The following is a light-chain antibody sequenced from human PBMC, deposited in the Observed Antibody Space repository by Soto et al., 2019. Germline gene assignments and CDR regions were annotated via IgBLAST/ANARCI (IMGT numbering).Light chain of an antibody. V-gene: IGKV1-9*01. CDR2: TAS. CDR1: QGINSY. CDR3: QQLNSYPLT. J-gene: IGKJ4*01. Sequence: LTQSPSFLSASVGDRVTVTCRASQGINSYLAWYQQKPGKAPKLLIYTASTLQSGVPSRFSGSGSGTEFTLTITSLQPEDFAAYYCQQLNSYPLTFGGGTKVEIK.